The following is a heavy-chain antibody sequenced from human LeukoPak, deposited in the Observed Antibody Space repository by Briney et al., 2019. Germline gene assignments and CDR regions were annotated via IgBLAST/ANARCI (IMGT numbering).Heavy chain of an antibody. CDR1: GFTFSSYG. D-gene: IGHD3-16*02. CDR2: IRYDGSNK. Sequence: PGGSLRLSCAASGFTFSSYGMHWVRQAPGKGLEWVAFIRYDGSNKYYADSVKGRFTISRDNSKNTLYLQMNSLRAEDTAVYYCAKALSSLYDYVWGSYPTDFDYWGQGTLVTVSS. J-gene: IGHJ4*02. CDR3: AKALSSLYDYVWGSYPTDFDY. V-gene: IGHV3-30*02.